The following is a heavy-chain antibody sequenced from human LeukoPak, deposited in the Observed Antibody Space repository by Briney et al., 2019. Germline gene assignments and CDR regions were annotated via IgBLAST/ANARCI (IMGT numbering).Heavy chain of an antibody. D-gene: IGHD3-9*01. J-gene: IGHJ6*03. CDR1: GYTFTSYD. V-gene: IGHV1-8*03. CDR2: MNPNSGNT. CDR3: KRAYYDILTGYYPGYYYYYMDV. Sequence: ASVKVSCKASGYTFTSYDIHWVRQATGRGLEWMGWMNPNSGNTGYVQKFQGRVTITRNTSISTAYMELSRLRSKDTAVYYCKRAYYDILTGYYPGYYYYYMDVWGKGTTVTVSS.